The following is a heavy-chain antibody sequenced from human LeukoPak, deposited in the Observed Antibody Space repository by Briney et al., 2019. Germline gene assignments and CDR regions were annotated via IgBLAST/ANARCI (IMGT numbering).Heavy chain of an antibody. CDR3: ARHAASYIIVPDLNWFDP. Sequence: NPSETLSLTCTVSGGSISSSSYYWGWIRQPPGKGLEWIGSIYYSGSTYYNPSLKSRVTISVDTSKNQFSLKLSSVTAADTAVYYCARHAASYIIVPDLNWFDPWGQGTLVTVSS. J-gene: IGHJ5*02. CDR2: IYYSGST. V-gene: IGHV4-39*01. CDR1: GGSISSSSYY. D-gene: IGHD3-22*01.